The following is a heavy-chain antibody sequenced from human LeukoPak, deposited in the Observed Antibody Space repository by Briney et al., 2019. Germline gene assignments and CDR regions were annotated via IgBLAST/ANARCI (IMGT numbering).Heavy chain of an antibody. CDR1: GFTFSIYA. J-gene: IGHJ4*02. D-gene: IGHD3-22*01. CDR3: ANWGSIPGYYFD. CDR2: ISGSGGST. V-gene: IGHV3-23*01. Sequence: GGSLRLSCAASGFTFSIYAMSWVRQAPGKGLEWVSAISGSGGSTYYADSVKGRFTISRDNSKNTLYLQMNSLRVEDTAVYYCANWGSIPGYYFDWGQGTLVTVSS.